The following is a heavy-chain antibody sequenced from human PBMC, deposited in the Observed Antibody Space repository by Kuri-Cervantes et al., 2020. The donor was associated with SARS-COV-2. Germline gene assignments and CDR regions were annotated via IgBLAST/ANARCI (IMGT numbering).Heavy chain of an antibody. J-gene: IGHJ4*02. Sequence: ETLSLTCAASGFTFSSYSMNWVRQAPGKGLEWVSSISSSSSYIYYADSVKGRFTISRDNAKNSLYLQMNSLRAEDTAVYYCARPNWGLDYWGQGTLVTVSS. CDR1: GFTFSSYS. CDR2: ISSSSSYI. V-gene: IGHV3-21*01. D-gene: IGHD7-27*01. CDR3: ARPNWGLDY.